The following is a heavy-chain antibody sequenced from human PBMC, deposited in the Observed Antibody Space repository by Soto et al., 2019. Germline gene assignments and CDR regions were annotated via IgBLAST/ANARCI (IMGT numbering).Heavy chain of an antibody. CDR2: ISYDGNNN. J-gene: IGHJ4*02. Sequence: QVQLVESGGGVVQPGTSLRLSCAVSGFTFRSYATHWVRQAPGGGLEWVALISYDGNNNYYADSVKGRFTISRDTFKNTLFLHMNSLRREDKAMYYCARGIGDGYNLDYWGQGTLVTVSS. CDR3: ARGIGDGYNLDY. CDR1: GFTFRSYA. D-gene: IGHD5-12*01. V-gene: IGHV3-30-3*01.